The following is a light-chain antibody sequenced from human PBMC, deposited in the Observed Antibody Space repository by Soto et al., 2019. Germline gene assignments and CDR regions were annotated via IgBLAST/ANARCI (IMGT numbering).Light chain of an antibody. V-gene: IGKV3-20*01. J-gene: IGKJ2*01. CDR1: QIITSNQ. Sequence: DIVLTQSPGTLSFSPGDRATLSCRASQIITSNQLAWYQHRPGQAPRLLIYGASSRAAGIPDRFTGSGSGTDFTLTIKRLEPEDFAVYYCKQYGTSPYTFGPGARLDFK. CDR3: KQYGTSPYT. CDR2: GAS.